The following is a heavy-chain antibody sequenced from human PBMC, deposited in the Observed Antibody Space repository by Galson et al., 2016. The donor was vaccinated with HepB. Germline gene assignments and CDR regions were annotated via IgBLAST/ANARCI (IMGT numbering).Heavy chain of an antibody. CDR2: IGTDEYT. CDR1: GFTFSSYW. J-gene: IGHJ5*02. D-gene: IGHD3-16*01. V-gene: IGHV3-23*01. CDR3: AILKLGTLFDP. Sequence: SLRLSCAASGFTFSSYWMTWVRQAPGKGLEWVSSIGTDEYTYYADSVKGRVTISRDNSKNTLYLQMNSLRAEDTAVYYCAILKLGTLFDPWGQGTLVTVSP.